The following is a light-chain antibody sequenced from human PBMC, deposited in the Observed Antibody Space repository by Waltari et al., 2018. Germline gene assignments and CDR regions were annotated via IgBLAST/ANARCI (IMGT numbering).Light chain of an antibody. CDR2: DAS. Sequence: DIVLTQSPATLSLSPGDRATLSCRASQSVSNFVAWYQQKPGQAPRLLIYDASNRSPGIPARFSGGGSGTDFTLTISSLEPEDFAVYYCQQRGNWPLTFGGGTKVEIK. CDR3: QQRGNWPLT. CDR1: QSVSNF. V-gene: IGKV3-11*01. J-gene: IGKJ4*01.